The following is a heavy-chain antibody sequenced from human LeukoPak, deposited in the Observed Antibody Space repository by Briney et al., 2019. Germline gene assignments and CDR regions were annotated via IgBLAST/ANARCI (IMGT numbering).Heavy chain of an antibody. J-gene: IGHJ4*02. V-gene: IGHV4-61*02. CDR3: ARGRGYSYGPDFDY. CDR1: GGSISSGSYY. D-gene: IGHD5-18*01. CDR2: IYTSGST. Sequence: PSETLSLTCTVSGGSISSGSYYWSWIRQPAGKGLEWIGRIYTSGSTNYNPSLKSRVTISVDTSKNQFSLKLSSVTAADTAVYYCARGRGYSYGPDFDYWGQGTLVTVSS.